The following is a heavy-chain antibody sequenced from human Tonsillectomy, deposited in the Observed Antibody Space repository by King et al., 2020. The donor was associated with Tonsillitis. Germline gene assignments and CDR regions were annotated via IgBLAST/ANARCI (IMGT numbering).Heavy chain of an antibody. CDR1: GYTFTSYD. CDR2: MNPHSGNP. J-gene: IGHJ6*03. D-gene: IGHD7-27*01. Sequence: VQLVESGAEVKKPGASVKVSCKASGYTFTSYDINWVRQATGQGLELMGWMNPHSGNPGYKQKFQGRGTMTRNTSISTAYMALSSLRSEDTAVYYCAGGLWGSYYYYMDVWGKGTTVTVSS. CDR3: AGGLWGSYYYYMDV. V-gene: IGHV1-8*01.